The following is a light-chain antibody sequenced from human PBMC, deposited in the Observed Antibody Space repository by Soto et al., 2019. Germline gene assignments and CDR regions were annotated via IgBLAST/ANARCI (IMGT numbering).Light chain of an antibody. CDR1: WSNIGSNT. J-gene: IGLJ2*01. CDR2: SDN. Sequence: QSVLTQPPSASGTPGQRVTISCSGGWSNIGSNTVNWYQHLPGTAPKLLIYSDNQRPSGVPDRFSGAKSGTSASLAITGLQSEDEADDYCAAWDGSLNHILFGGGTQLTVL. V-gene: IGLV1-44*01. CDR3: AAWDGSLNHIL.